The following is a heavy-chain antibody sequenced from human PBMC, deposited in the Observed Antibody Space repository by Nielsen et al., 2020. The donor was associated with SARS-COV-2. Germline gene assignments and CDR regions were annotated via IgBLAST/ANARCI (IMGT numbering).Heavy chain of an antibody. CDR2: ITESGVGT. Sequence: WIRQPPGKGLEWVSGITESGVGTYYADSVKGRFTISRDNSKNTLYLQMNSLRAEDTAVYYCARDLGGSSGWGDYYYYGMDVWGQGTTVTVSS. CDR3: ARDLGGSSGWGDYYYYGMDV. D-gene: IGHD6-19*01. J-gene: IGHJ6*02. V-gene: IGHV3-23*01.